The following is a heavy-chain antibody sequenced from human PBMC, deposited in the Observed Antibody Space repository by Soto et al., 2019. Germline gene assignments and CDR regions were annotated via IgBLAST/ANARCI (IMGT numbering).Heavy chain of an antibody. D-gene: IGHD6-13*01. CDR1: GFTFSSYS. J-gene: IGHJ4*02. CDR2: ISSGSSTI. Sequence: GGSLRLSCAASGFTFSSYSLSWVRQAPGTGLERVSYISSGSSTIYYADSVKGRFTISRDNAKNSLYLQMNSLRAEDTAVYYCARARQAAAGYYFDYWGQGALVTVSS. V-gene: IGHV3-48*01. CDR3: ARARQAAAGYYFDY.